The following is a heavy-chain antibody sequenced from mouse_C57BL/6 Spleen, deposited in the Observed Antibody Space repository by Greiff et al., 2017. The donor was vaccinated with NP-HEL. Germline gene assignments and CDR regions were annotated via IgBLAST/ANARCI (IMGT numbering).Heavy chain of an antibody. CDR2: INPSNGGT. D-gene: IGHD2-2*01. J-gene: IGHJ4*01. Sequence: QVQLQQPGTELVKPGASVKLSCKASGYTFTSYWMHWVKQRPGQGLEWIGNINPSNGGTNYNEKFKSKAKLTVDKTSSTAYIPLSSLTSEDSSVYFCSRSGIYYGYGGALDHWGQGTSVTVSS. CDR3: SRSGIYYGYGGALDH. CDR1: GYTFTSYW. V-gene: IGHV1-53*01.